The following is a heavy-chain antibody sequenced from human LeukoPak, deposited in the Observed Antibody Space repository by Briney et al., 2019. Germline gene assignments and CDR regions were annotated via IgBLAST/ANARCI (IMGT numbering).Heavy chain of an antibody. CDR3: ARDRAGYAFDI. V-gene: IGHV4-31*03. D-gene: IGHD3-10*01. CDR2: IYYSGST. J-gene: IGHJ3*02. CDR1: GGSISSGGYY. Sequence: SETLSLTCTVSGGSISSGGYYWSWIRQHPGKGLEWIGYIYYSGSTYYNPSLKSRATISVDTSKNQFSLKLSSVTAADTAVYYCARDRAGYAFDIWGQGTMVTVSS.